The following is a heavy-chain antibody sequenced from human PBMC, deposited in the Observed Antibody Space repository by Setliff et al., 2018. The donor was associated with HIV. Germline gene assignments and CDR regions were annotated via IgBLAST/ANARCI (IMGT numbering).Heavy chain of an antibody. J-gene: IGHJ4*02. CDR1: GFTFSSYA. CDR3: AKKGTSGTYSYYFDY. D-gene: IGHD1-26*01. V-gene: IGHV3-23*01. Sequence: PGGSLRLSCAASGFTFSSYAMSWVRQAPGKGLEWVSDISGSGGSTYYADSVKGRFTISRDNSKNTLYLQMNSLRAEDTAVYYCAKKGTSGTYSYYFDYWGQGTLVTVSS. CDR2: ISGSGGST.